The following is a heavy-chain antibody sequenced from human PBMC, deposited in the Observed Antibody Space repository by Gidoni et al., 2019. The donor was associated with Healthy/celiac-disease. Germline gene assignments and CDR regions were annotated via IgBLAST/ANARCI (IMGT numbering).Heavy chain of an antibody. CDR2: IKSKTDGGTT. CDR1: GFTFSTACIRLVSRAPG. Sequence: EVQLVESGGGLVKPGGSLRLSCAASGFTFSTACIRLVSRAPGMGWVRQAPGKGLEWVGRIKSKTDGGTTDYAAPVKGRFTISRDDSKNTLYLQMNSLKTEDTAVYYCTTDPTASSSWYVPGTWGQGTLVTVSS. J-gene: IGHJ5*02. D-gene: IGHD6-13*01. V-gene: IGHV3-15*01. CDR3: TTDPTASSSWYVPGT.